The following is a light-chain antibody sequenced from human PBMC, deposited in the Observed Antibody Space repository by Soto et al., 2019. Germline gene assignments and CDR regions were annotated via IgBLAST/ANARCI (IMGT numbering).Light chain of an antibody. V-gene: IGKV3-15*01. CDR2: GAS. CDR3: QQYSIWRT. Sequence: EIVLTQSPGTLSLSPGERATLSCRASQSVSSSYLAWYQKKPGQAPSLLIYGASTRATGIPARFSGSGSGTEFTLTISSLQSEDFAVYYCQQYSIWRTFGQGTKVDIK. CDR1: QSVSSS. J-gene: IGKJ1*01.